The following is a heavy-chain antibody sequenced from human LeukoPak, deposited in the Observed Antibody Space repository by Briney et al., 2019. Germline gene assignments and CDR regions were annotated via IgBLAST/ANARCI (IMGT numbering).Heavy chain of an antibody. V-gene: IGHV4-4*09. CDR2: IYTSGTS. Sequence: SETLSLTCTVSGGSINSYYWGWIRQPPGKGLEWIGYIYTSGTSNYTPSLKSRVTMSVDTSNNQFSLKLHSVTAADTAVYYCAGSLPAPKEFAYWGQGTLVTVSS. CDR1: GGSINSYY. CDR3: AGSLPAPKEFAY. J-gene: IGHJ4*02.